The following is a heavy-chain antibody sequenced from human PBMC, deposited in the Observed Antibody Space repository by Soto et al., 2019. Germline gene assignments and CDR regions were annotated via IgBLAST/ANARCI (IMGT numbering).Heavy chain of an antibody. CDR3: ASHYDLWSGYLSPVDY. Sequence: GGSLRLSCAASGFTFSSYSMNWVRQAPGKGLEWVSSISSSSSYIYYADSVKGRFTISRDNGKNSLFLEMNSLRVEDTAVYFCASHYDLWSGYLSPVDYWGQGTLVTVSS. V-gene: IGHV3-21*04. CDR1: GFTFSSYS. J-gene: IGHJ4*02. D-gene: IGHD3-3*01. CDR2: ISSSSSYI.